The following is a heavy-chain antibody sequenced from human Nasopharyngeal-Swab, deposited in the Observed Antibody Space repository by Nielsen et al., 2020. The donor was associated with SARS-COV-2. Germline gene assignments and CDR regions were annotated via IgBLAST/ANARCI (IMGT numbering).Heavy chain of an antibody. CDR1: GGSISSYY. J-gene: IGHJ5*02. D-gene: IGHD3-16*01. V-gene: IGHV4-59*08. Sequence: SETLSLTCTVSGGSISSYYWSWIRQPPGKGLEWIGYIYYSGSTNYSPSLKSRVTISVDTSKNQFSLKLSSVTAADTAVYYCARQEEGDGPYWFDPWGQGTLVTVSS. CDR2: IYYSGST. CDR3: ARQEEGDGPYWFDP.